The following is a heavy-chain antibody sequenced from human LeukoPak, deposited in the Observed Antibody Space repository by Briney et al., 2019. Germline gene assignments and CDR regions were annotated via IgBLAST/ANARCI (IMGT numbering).Heavy chain of an antibody. CDR3: ATFGGGSRWDYYYYLDV. V-gene: IGHV4-34*01. CDR2: TNHSGIT. Sequence: SETLSLTCAVSGGFFSGDYWTWIRQPPGKGLEWIGETNHSGITNYSPSLKSRVTISLEMSKNQFSLKLSAVTAADTAVYYCATFGGGSRWDYYYYLDVWGKGTTVTVSS. D-gene: IGHD1-26*01. J-gene: IGHJ6*03. CDR1: GGFFSGDY.